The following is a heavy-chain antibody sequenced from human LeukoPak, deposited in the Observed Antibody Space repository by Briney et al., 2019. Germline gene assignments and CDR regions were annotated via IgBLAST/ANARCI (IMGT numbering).Heavy chain of an antibody. CDR3: AKRSAESSGYFNY. V-gene: IGHV3-21*04. D-gene: IGHD6-19*01. CDR2: ISSSSSYI. CDR1: GFTFSSYS. J-gene: IGHJ4*02. Sequence: GGSLRLSCAASGFTFSSYSMNWVRQAPGKGLEWVSSISSSSSYIYYADSVKGRFTISRDNSKNTLYLQMNSLRAEDTAVYYCAKRSAESSGYFNYWGQGTLVTVSS.